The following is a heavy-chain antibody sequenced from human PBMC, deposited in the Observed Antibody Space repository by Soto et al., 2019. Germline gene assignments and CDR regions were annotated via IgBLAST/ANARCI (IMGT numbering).Heavy chain of an antibody. CDR3: ARGKGMEENYYSFGLDI. CDR1: GYTFTTHA. CDR2: INGGTGQT. V-gene: IGHV1-3*01. Sequence: QVQVVQSGAEVKKPGASVKISCKASGYTFTTHAMHWVRQAPGQSLEWMGWINGGTGQTKHSQRFKCRFTITRDTSESTAYMELSRLRSEATAVYYCARGKGMEENYYSFGLDIWGQGTTVTVSS. J-gene: IGHJ6*02. D-gene: IGHD1-1*01.